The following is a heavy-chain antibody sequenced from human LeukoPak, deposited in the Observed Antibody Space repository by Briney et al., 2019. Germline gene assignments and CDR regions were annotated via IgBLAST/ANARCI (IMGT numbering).Heavy chain of an antibody. CDR1: GYTFTGYY. CDR3: ARTTYYYDSSGYYYFHDY. CDR2: INPNSGCT. D-gene: IGHD3-22*01. V-gene: IGHV1-2*06. J-gene: IGHJ4*02. Sequence: ASVKVSCKASGYTFTGYYMHWVRQAPGQGLEWMGRINPNSGCTNYAQKFQGRVTMTRDTSISTAYMELSRLRSDDTAVYYCARTTYYYDSSGYYYFHDYWGQGTLVTVSS.